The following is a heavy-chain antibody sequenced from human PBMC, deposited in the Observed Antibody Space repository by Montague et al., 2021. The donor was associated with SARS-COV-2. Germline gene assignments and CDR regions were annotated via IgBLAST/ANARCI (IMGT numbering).Heavy chain of an antibody. CDR2: IYHSGST. V-gene: IGHV4-4*02. Sequence: SETLSLTCTVSGGSIISTNWWSWVRQPPGKGLEWIGQIYHSGSTNYNPSLRSRVTMSVDKSKNQFSLILKFATAADTAVYYCARDSPQGITSVGPGFWGQGTLVIVSS. J-gene: IGHJ4*02. CDR1: GGSIISTNW. CDR3: ARDSPQGITSVGPGF. D-gene: IGHD4-23*01.